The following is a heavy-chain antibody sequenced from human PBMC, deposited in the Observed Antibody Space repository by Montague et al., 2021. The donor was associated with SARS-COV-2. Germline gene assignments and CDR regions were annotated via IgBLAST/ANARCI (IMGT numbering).Heavy chain of an antibody. J-gene: IGHJ3*02. V-gene: IGHV4-34*12. CDR3: AREREVARAARTLVAFDM. D-gene: IGHD2-15*01. Sequence: SETLSLTCAVYGGSFSVYYWSWLRQSPRSGLEWIAEIIQIGTAPYNPSLESRVSISIDTSRNQFTLKLSSVTAADTAMYYCAREREVARAARTLVAFDMWGQGTLVTVSS. CDR1: GGSFSVYY. CDR2: IIQIGTA.